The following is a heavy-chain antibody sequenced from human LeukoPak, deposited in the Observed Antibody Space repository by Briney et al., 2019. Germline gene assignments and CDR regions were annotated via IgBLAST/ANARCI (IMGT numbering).Heavy chain of an antibody. CDR2: ISYDGSNK. V-gene: IGHV3-30*18. J-gene: IGHJ3*02. CDR1: GFTFSSYG. D-gene: IGHD1-26*01. CDR3: AKVPYSGSYYDAFDI. Sequence: GRSLRLSCAASGFTFSSYGMHWVRQAPGKGLEWVAVISYDGSNKYYADSVKGRFTISRDNSKNTLYLQMNSLRAEDTAVYYCAKVPYSGSYYDAFDIWGQGTMVTVSS.